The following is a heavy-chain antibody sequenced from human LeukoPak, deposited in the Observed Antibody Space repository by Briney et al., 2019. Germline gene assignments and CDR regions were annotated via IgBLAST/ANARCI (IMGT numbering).Heavy chain of an antibody. D-gene: IGHD3-16*01. V-gene: IGHV3-30*04. CDR1: GFTFSSYA. CDR3: ARDDYDYVWGSYGSSY. J-gene: IGHJ4*02. CDR2: ISYDGSNK. Sequence: PGGSLRLSCAASGFTFSSYAMHWVRQAPGKGLEWVAVISYDGSNKYYADSVKGRFTISRDNSKNTLYLQMNSLRAEDTAVYYCARDDYDYVWGSYGSSYWGQGTLVTVSS.